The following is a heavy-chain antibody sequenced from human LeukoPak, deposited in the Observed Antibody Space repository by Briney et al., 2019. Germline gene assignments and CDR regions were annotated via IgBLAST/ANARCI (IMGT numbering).Heavy chain of an antibody. J-gene: IGHJ4*02. CDR2: ISYDGSNK. CDR3: ARDAVPRYYDFWSGYTHRYYFDY. D-gene: IGHD3-3*01. Sequence: PGGSLRLSCAASGFTFSSYAMRWVRQAPGKGLEWVAVISYDGSNKYYADSVKGRFTISRDNSKNTLYLQMNSLRAEDTAVYYCARDAVPRYYDFWSGYTHRYYFDYWGQGTLVTVS. V-gene: IGHV3-30-3*01. CDR1: GFTFSSYA.